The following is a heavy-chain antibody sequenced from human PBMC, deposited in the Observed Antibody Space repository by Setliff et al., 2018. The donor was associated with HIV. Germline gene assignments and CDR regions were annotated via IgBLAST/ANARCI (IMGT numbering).Heavy chain of an antibody. CDR1: GGSINRSNYY. Sequence: SETLSLTCTVPGGSINRSNYYWGWSRQPPGKGLEWIGTISYTGSTYYDPSLKSQVTISLDTSKNQFFLKLSSVTAPDTAIYYCARQTWEYYDTLTGYYRSPKSFASWGQGTMVTVSS. J-gene: IGHJ4*02. V-gene: IGHV4-39*01. D-gene: IGHD3-9*01. CDR3: ARQTWEYYDTLTGYYRSPKSFAS. CDR2: ISYTGST.